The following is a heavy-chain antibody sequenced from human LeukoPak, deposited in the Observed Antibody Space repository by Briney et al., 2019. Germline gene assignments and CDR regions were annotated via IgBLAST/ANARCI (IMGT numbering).Heavy chain of an antibody. V-gene: IGHV4-59*01. D-gene: IGHD1-7*01. CDR1: GGSISSYY. J-gene: IGHJ4*02. Sequence: SETLSLTCTVSGGSISSYYWSWIRQPPGKGLEWIGYIYYSGSANYNPSLKSRVTISVDTSKNQFSLKLSSVTAADTAVYYCACGITGTTYFDYWGQGALVTVSS. CDR2: IYYSGSA. CDR3: ACGITGTTYFDY.